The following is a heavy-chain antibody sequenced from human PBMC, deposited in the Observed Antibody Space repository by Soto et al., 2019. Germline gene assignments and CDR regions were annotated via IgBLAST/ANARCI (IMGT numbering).Heavy chain of an antibody. J-gene: IGHJ4*02. Sequence: TLSLTCTVSGGSMSSGGYYWSWIRQHPGKGLEWIGYIYYSGSTYYNPSLKSRVTISVDTSKNQFSLKLSSVTAADTAVYYCARASYDYIWGSYRYRTEYFDYWGQGNLVTVS. CDR1: GGSMSSGGYY. CDR3: ARASYDYIWGSYRYRTEYFDY. CDR2: IYYSGST. V-gene: IGHV4-31*03. D-gene: IGHD3-16*02.